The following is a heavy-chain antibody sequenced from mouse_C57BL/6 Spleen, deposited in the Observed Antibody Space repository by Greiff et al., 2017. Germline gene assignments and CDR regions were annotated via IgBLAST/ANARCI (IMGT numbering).Heavy chain of an antibody. V-gene: IGHV1-26*01. Sequence: VQLQQSGPELVKPGASVKISCKASGYTFTDYYMNWVKQSHGKSLEWIGDINPNNGGTNYNQKFKGKATLTVDKSSSTAYMELRSLTSEDSAVYYCAREAYYSNYEGFAYWGQGTLVTVSA. D-gene: IGHD2-5*01. CDR2: INPNNGGT. J-gene: IGHJ3*01. CDR1: GYTFTDYY. CDR3: AREAYYSNYEGFAY.